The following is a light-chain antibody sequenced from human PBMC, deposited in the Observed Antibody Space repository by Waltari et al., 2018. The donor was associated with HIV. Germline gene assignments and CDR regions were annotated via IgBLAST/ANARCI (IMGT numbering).Light chain of an antibody. CDR3: LQDYNYPRT. CDR1: QGIRND. V-gene: IGKV1-6*02. J-gene: IGKJ2*01. Sequence: AIQMTQSPSSLSASIGDRVTITCRASQGIRNDLAWYQQQPGKAPKLLISGASSLQTGVPSRFSGSGSDSDFTLTIDNLQPEDFATYYCLQDYNYPRTFGQGTRLEIK. CDR2: GAS.